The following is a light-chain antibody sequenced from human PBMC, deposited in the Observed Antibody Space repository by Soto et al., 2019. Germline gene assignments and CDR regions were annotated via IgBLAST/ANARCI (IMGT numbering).Light chain of an antibody. CDR2: GNI. CDR3: QSYDSTLSARYV. Sequence: QSVLTQPPSVSGAPGQRGTISCTGSSSNIGAGYDVHWYQQRPGTAPKLLIFGNINRPSGVPDRFSGSKSGTSASLAITGLKAEYEGDYYCQSYDSTLSARYVFGTGTKVTVL. J-gene: IGLJ1*01. V-gene: IGLV1-40*01. CDR1: SSNIGAGYD.